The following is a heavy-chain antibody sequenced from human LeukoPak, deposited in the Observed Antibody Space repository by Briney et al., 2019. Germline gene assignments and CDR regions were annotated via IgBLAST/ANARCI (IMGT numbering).Heavy chain of an antibody. CDR2: INHSGST. Sequence: SETLSLTCAVYGGSFSGYYWSWIRQPPGKGLEWIGEINHSGSTNYNPSLKSRVTISVDTSKNQFSLKLSSVTAADTAVYYCARMTYQLLGDYWGQGTLVTVSS. CDR1: GGSFSGYY. V-gene: IGHV4-34*01. CDR3: ARMTYQLLGDY. J-gene: IGHJ4*02. D-gene: IGHD2-2*01.